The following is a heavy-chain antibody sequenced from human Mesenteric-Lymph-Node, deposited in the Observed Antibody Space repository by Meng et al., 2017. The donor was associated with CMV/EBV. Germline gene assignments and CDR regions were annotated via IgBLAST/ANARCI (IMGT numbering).Heavy chain of an antibody. D-gene: IGHD3/OR15-3a*01. J-gene: IGHJ6*02. CDR3: AREYSRDWPIAHYYYYYGMDV. CDR2: ISSSGSTI. Sequence: GEPLKISCAASGFTFSSYEMNWVRQAPGKGLEWVSYISSSGSTIYYADSVKGRFTISRDNAKNSLYLQMNSLRAEDTAVYYCAREYSRDWPIAHYYYYYGMDVWGQGTTVTVSS. CDR1: GFTFSSYE. V-gene: IGHV3-48*03.